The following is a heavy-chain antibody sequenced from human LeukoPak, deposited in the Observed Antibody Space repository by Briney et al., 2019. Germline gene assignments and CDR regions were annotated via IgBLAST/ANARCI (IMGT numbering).Heavy chain of an antibody. CDR1: GYTFTSYG. Sequence: ASVKVSCKASGYTFTSYGISWLRQAPGQGLEWMGWINVYNGNTNYAQNLQGRVTMTTDTSTSTAYMELMSLRSDDTAVYYCARGGQIFGVVIDYWGQGTLVTVSS. CDR3: ARGGQIFGVVIDY. CDR2: INVYNGNT. D-gene: IGHD3-3*01. V-gene: IGHV1-18*01. J-gene: IGHJ4*02.